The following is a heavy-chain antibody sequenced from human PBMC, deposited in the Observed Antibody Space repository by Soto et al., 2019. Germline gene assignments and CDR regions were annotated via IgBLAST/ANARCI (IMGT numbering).Heavy chain of an antibody. V-gene: IGHV3-64D*06. Sequence: GGSLRLSCSASGFPFSSYAMHLVRQAPGKGLEYVSAISSNGGSTYYADSVKGRFTISRDNSKNTLYLQMGSLRAEDTAVYYCVTDGLRGGYSSGWTFHYGMDVWAQGTTVTFSS. J-gene: IGHJ6*02. CDR1: GFPFSSYA. CDR2: ISSNGGST. CDR3: VTDGLRGGYSSGWTFHYGMDV. D-gene: IGHD6-19*01.